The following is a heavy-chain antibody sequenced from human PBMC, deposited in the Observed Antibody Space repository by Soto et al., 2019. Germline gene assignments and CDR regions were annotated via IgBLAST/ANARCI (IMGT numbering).Heavy chain of an antibody. CDR1: GGSISSYY. J-gene: IGHJ3*02. Sequence: QVQLQESGPGLVKPSETLSLTCTVSGGSISSYYWSWIRQPPGKGLEWIGYIYYSGSTNYNPSLKSRVTISVDTSKNQFSLKLSSVTAADTAVYYYARDRMIHAFDIWGQGTMVTVSS. D-gene: IGHD3-16*01. CDR2: IYYSGST. CDR3: ARDRMIHAFDI. V-gene: IGHV4-59*01.